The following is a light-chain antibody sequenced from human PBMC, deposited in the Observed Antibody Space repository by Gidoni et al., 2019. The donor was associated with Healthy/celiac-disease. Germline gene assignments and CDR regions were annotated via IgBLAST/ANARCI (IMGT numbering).Light chain of an antibody. CDR3: KSYDSSLSGVV. J-gene: IGLJ2*01. Sequence: QSVLTQPPSVSGAPGQRVTISCTGSSSNIGAGYDVHWYQQLPGTAPKLPIYGNSNRPSGVPDRFSGSKSGTSAALAITGLQAEDEADYYCKSYDSSLSGVVFGGGTKLTVL. V-gene: IGLV1-40*01. CDR1: SSNIGAGYD. CDR2: GNS.